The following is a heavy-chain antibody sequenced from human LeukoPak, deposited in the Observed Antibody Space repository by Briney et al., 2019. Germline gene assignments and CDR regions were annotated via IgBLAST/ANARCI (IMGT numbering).Heavy chain of an antibody. D-gene: IGHD2-8*01. J-gene: IGHJ4*02. CDR2: INAGSGNT. CDR3: AGDFLPGVGLDIPGY. V-gene: IGHV1-3*01. Sequence: ASVKVSCKASGYTFTSYAMHWVRQAPGQRLEWMGWINAGSGNTKYSQKFQGRVTITRDTSASTAYMELSSLRSEDTAVYYCAGDFLPGVGLDIPGYWGQGTLVTVSS. CDR1: GYTFTSYA.